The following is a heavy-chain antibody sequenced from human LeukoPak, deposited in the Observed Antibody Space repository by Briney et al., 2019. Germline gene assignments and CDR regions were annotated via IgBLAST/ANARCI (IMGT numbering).Heavy chain of an antibody. J-gene: IGHJ4*02. V-gene: IGHV1-2*02. CDR2: INPNSGGT. Sequence: ASVKVSCKASGYTFTGYYMHWVRQAPGQGLEWMGWINPNSGGTNYAQKFQDRVTMTRDTSISTAYMELSRLRSDDTAVYYCATEARSGSSSGWDTYYFDYWGQGTLVTVSS. D-gene: IGHD6-19*01. CDR1: GYTFTGYY. CDR3: ATEARSGSSSGWDTYYFDY.